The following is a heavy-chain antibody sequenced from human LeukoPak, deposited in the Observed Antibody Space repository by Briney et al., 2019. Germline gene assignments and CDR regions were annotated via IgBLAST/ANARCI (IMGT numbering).Heavy chain of an antibody. CDR1: GFTFSNIW. CDR3: APLAPAGRGLDY. V-gene: IGHV3-15*01. Sequence: GGSLRLSCAASGFTFSNIWMSWVRQAPGKGLEWVGRIKSKTDGGTTDYAAPVEDRFTISRDDSKNTLYLQVDSLKTEDTAVYHCAPLAPAGRGLDYWGQGTLVTVSS. CDR2: IKSKTDGGTT. D-gene: IGHD6-13*01. J-gene: IGHJ4*02.